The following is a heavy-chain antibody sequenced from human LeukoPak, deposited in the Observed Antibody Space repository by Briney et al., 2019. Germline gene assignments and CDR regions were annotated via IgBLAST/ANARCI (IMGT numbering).Heavy chain of an antibody. CDR3: ARDSAGGYVFGDFDY. J-gene: IGHJ4*02. Sequence: ASVTVSCTASGYTFTSYGISWVRQAPGQGLEWMGWISAYNGNTNYAQKLQGRVTMTTDTSTSTAYMELRSLRSDDTAVYYCARDSAGGYVFGDFDYWGQGTLVTVSS. CDR2: ISAYNGNT. V-gene: IGHV1-18*01. CDR1: GYTFTSYG. D-gene: IGHD5-12*01.